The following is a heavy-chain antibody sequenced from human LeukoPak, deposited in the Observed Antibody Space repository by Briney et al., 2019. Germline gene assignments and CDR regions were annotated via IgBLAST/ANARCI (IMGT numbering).Heavy chain of an antibody. J-gene: IGHJ3*02. CDR1: GFSFTSYE. CDR2: ISSSGSTI. Sequence: HAGGSLRLSCAASGFSFTSYEMNWVRQAPGKGLEWVSYISSSGSTIYYADSVKGRFTISRDNAKNSLYLQMNSLRAEDTAVYYCATRYYDILTGYSGAFDIWGQGTMVTVSS. D-gene: IGHD3-9*01. V-gene: IGHV3-48*03. CDR3: ATRYYDILTGYSGAFDI.